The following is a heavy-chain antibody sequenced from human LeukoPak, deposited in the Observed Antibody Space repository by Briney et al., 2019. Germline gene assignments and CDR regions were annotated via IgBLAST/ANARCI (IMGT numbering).Heavy chain of an antibody. V-gene: IGHV3-23*01. CDR3: AKKGNYCSGGSCYSDYYYYYMDV. D-gene: IGHD2-15*01. CDR2: ISGGGDST. CDR1: GFTFSSYA. J-gene: IGHJ6*03. Sequence: GGSLRLSCAASGFTFSSYALTWARQAPGNGLEWVSSISGGGDSTSYADSVKGRFTMSRDNSKNTLYPQMNSLRAEDTAIYYCAKKGNYCSGGSCYSDYYYYYMDVWGKGTTVTVSS.